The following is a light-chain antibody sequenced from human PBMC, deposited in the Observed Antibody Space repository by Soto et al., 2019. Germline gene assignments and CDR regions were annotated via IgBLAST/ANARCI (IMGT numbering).Light chain of an antibody. V-gene: IGKV1-39*01. CDR3: QQSYTTPIT. CDR2: AAF. J-gene: IGKJ5*01. Sequence: IHLTNSPSSLSASVGDRVTITCRASHSISSYLNWYQQKPGKAPKLLIYAAFSLQSGVPSRFSGSGSGTDFTLTISSLQPEDFATYYCQQSYTTPITFGQGTRLEIK. CDR1: HSISSY.